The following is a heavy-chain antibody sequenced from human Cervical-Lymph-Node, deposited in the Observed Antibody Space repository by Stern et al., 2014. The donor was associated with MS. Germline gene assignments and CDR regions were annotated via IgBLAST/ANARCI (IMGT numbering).Heavy chain of an antibody. CDR1: GFTFRSSG. CDR2: ISFDGINK. V-gene: IGHV3-30*18. Sequence: VQLVESGGGVVQPGKSVRLSCAASGFTFRSSGMHWVRQAPGKGLEWVAIISFDGINKYYTDSVRDRFTVSRDNSKNTLFLQMDSLRPEDTAIYHCAKDIGEWGTWMWGLDTWGPGTLVTVSS. D-gene: IGHD1-26*01. CDR3: AKDIGEWGTWMWGLDT. J-gene: IGHJ5*02.